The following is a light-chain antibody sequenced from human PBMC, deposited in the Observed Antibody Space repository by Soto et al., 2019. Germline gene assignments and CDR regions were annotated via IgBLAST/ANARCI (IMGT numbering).Light chain of an antibody. CDR1: QSLSGW. CDR2: DAS. CDR3: QQYNSYPWT. V-gene: IGKV1-5*01. J-gene: IGKJ1*01. Sequence: DIQMIQSPATLSASVGDRVTITCRASQSLSGWLAWYQQKPGKAPKLLIYDASSLESGVPSRFSGSGSGTEFALTISSLQPDDFATYYCQQYNSYPWTFGQGTKVEIK.